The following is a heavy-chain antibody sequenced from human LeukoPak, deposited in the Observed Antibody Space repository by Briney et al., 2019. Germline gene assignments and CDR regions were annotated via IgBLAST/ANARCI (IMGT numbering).Heavy chain of an antibody. J-gene: IGHJ5*02. CDR2: ITNSSSHI. V-gene: IGHV3-21*01. CDR3: ARDSSSWPVYYWFDP. Sequence: GGTLRLSCAASGFTFSSYNMNWVRQAPGKGLEWVSSITNSSSHIYYPDSEKGPFTISRDNAKISMYLQMNSLRAEDTAVYYCARDSSSWPVYYWFDPWGQGTLVTVSS. D-gene: IGHD6-13*01. CDR1: GFTFSSYN.